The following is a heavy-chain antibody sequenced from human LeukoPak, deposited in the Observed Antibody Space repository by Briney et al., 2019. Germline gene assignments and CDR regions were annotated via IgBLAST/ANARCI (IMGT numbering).Heavy chain of an antibody. J-gene: IGHJ4*02. V-gene: IGHV3-7*01. D-gene: IGHD3-16*01. CDR3: ARWRGGQSEFDS. CDR2: IKQDASAK. Sequence: GGSLRLSCAASGFTFSVYSMSWVRQAPGRGLEWVALIKQDASAKEYVDSFKGRATISRDNAENSLYLQMNSLRVDDTAVYYCARWRGGQSEFDSWGQGTLVTVSS. CDR1: GFTFSVYS.